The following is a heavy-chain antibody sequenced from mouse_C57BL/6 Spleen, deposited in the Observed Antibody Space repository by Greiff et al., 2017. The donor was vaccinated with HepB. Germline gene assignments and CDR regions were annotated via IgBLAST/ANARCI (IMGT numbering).Heavy chain of an antibody. CDR3: ARSYYYGSSRANDY. V-gene: IGHV1-55*01. D-gene: IGHD1-1*01. Sequence: QVQLQQPGAELVKPGASVKMSCKASGYTFTSYWITWVKQRPGQGLEWIGDIYPGCGSTNYNEKFKSKATLTVDTSSSTAYMQLSSLTSEDSAVYYCARSYYYGSSRANDYWGQGTTLTVSS. J-gene: IGHJ2*01. CDR2: IYPGCGST. CDR1: GYTFTSYW.